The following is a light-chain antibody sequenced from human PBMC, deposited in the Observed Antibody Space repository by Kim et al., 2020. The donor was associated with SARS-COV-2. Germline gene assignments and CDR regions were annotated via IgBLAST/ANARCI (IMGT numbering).Light chain of an antibody. CDR1: SLRRFY. Sequence: SSELTQDPAVSVALGQTVRITCQGDSLRRFYASWYQQKPGQAPVLIIYGKTNRPSGIPDRFSGSSSGNTASLTITGAQAEDEADYYCNSRDGTDNHWVFG. CDR3: NSRDGTDNHWV. J-gene: IGLJ3*02. V-gene: IGLV3-19*01. CDR2: GKT.